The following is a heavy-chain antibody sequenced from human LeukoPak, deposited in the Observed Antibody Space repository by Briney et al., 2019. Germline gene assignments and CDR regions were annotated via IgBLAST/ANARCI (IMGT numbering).Heavy chain of an antibody. V-gene: IGHV3-30-3*01. Sequence: GGSLRLSCAASGFTFSSYAMHWVRQAPGKGLEWVAVTSYDGSNKYYADSVKGRFTISRDNSKNTLYLQMNSLRAEDTAVYYCARSPSSSAGGYFDYWGQGTLVTVSS. CDR3: ARSPSSSAGGYFDY. CDR2: TSYDGSNK. J-gene: IGHJ4*02. D-gene: IGHD6-6*01. CDR1: GFTFSSYA.